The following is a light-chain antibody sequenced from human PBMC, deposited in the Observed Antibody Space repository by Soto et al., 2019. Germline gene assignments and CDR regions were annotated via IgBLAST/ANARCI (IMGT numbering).Light chain of an antibody. J-gene: IGLJ3*02. CDR3: SSYTTTTAWV. CDR1: SSDVGAYRY. V-gene: IGLV2-14*01. CDR2: EVS. Sequence: QPVLTQPASVSGSPGQSITISCTGSSSDVGAYRYVSWFQQHPGRAPKLIIYEVSNRPSGVSDRFSGSKSGNTASLTISGLKAEDEADYHCSSYTTTTAWVFGGGTQLTVL.